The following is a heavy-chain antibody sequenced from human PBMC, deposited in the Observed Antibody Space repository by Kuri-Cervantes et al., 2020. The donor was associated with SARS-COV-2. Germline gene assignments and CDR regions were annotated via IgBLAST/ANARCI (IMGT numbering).Heavy chain of an antibody. D-gene: IGHD6-13*01. Sequence: GGSLRLSCAASGFTFSSYWMHWVRQAPGRGLVWVSRINSDGSSTSYADSVKGRFTISRDNAKNTLYLQMNSLRAEDTAVYYCARGPLYSSSWYDWFDPWGQGTLVTVSS. CDR3: ARGPLYSSSWYDWFDP. CDR2: INSDGSST. V-gene: IGHV3-74*01. J-gene: IGHJ5*02. CDR1: GFTFSSYW.